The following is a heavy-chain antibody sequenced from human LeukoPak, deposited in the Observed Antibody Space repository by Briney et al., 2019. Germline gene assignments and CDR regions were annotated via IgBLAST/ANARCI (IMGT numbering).Heavy chain of an antibody. V-gene: IGHV1-69*04. Sequence: ASVKVSCKASGGTFSSYAISWVRQAPGQGLEWMGRIIPILGIANCAQKFQGRVTITADKSTSTAYMELSSLRSEDTAVYYCARDFVDGDYHWGQGTLVTVSS. D-gene: IGHD4-17*01. CDR2: IIPILGIA. CDR3: ARDFVDGDYH. CDR1: GGTFSSYA. J-gene: IGHJ5*02.